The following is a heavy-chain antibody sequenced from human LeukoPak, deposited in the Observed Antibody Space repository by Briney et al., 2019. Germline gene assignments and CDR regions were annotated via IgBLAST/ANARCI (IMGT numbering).Heavy chain of an antibody. Sequence: SETLSLTCTVSGGSISSYYWSWIRQPPGKGLEWIGYIYYSGSTNYNPSLKSRVTISVDTSKNQFSLKLSSVTAADTAVYYCARGLRHYYDSSGYLGPFDYWGQGTLVTVPS. D-gene: IGHD3-22*01. CDR3: ARGLRHYYDSSGYLGPFDY. J-gene: IGHJ4*02. CDR1: GGSISSYY. CDR2: IYYSGST. V-gene: IGHV4-59*01.